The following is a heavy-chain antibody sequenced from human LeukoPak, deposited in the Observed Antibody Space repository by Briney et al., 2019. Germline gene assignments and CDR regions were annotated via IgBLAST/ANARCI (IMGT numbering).Heavy chain of an antibody. V-gene: IGHV4-59*12. CDR1: GGSISTYY. CDR3: ARVKSDSHYCSSTSCRPPDYYYYYMDV. CDR2: IYYSGST. Sequence: SETLSLTCTVSGGSISTYYWSWIRQPPGKGLEWIGSIYYSGSTNYNPSLKSRVSISLETSKNQFSLKLSSVTAADTAVYYCARVKSDSHYCSSTSCRPPDYYYYYMDVWGKGTTVTISS. D-gene: IGHD2-2*01. J-gene: IGHJ6*03.